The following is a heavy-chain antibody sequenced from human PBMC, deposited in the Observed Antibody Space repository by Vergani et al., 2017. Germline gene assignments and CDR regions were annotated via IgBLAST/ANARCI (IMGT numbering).Heavy chain of an antibody. J-gene: IGHJ4*02. D-gene: IGHD3-10*01. CDR3: ASYICEGDYFDY. CDR2: ISSSSSYT. Sequence: QVQLVESGGGLVKPGGSLRLSCAASGFTFSDYYMSWIRQAPGKGLEWVSYISSSSSYTNYADSVKGRFTIYRDNAKNSLYLQMNSLRAEDTAVYYCASYICEGDYFDYWGQGTLVTVSS. V-gene: IGHV3-11*06. CDR1: GFTFSDYY.